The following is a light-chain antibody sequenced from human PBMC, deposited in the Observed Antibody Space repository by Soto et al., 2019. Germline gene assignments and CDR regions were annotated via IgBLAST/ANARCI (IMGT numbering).Light chain of an antibody. V-gene: IGKV1-39*01. CDR2: AAS. Sequence: DIQMIQSPSSLSASVGDRVTITCRASQSINYYLNWYQQKPGKAPKLLLYAASSLQSGVPSRFSGSGSGTDFTLTISSLQPEDFATYYCQQSYNTPRTFGQRTKVDIK. CDR3: QQSYNTPRT. CDR1: QSINYY. J-gene: IGKJ1*01.